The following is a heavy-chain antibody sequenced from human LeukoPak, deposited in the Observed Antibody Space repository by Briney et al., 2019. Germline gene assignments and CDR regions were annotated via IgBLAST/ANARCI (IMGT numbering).Heavy chain of an antibody. Sequence: GGSLRISCAASGFTFSSYAMSWVRQAPGKGLEWVSAISGSGGSTYYADSVKGRFTISRDNSKNTLYLQMNSLRAEDTAVYYCAKDSLIHYDFWSGSPVDYWGQGTLVTVSS. CDR3: AKDSLIHYDFWSGSPVDY. J-gene: IGHJ4*02. D-gene: IGHD3-3*01. CDR2: ISGSGGST. V-gene: IGHV3-23*01. CDR1: GFTFSSYA.